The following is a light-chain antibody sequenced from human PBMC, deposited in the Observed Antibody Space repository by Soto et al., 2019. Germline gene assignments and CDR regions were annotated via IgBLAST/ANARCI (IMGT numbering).Light chain of an antibody. J-gene: IGLJ1*01. CDR3: CSYTTSSTLV. V-gene: IGLV2-14*01. CDR1: SSDIGTYNH. Sequence: QSALAQPASVSLSPGQSIAMSCAGTSSDIGTYNHVSWYQQHPGKAPQLIIYEDINRPSGLSSRFSGSKSGNTASLTISGLQAEDEADYFCCSYTTSSTLVCGTGTKV. CDR2: EDI.